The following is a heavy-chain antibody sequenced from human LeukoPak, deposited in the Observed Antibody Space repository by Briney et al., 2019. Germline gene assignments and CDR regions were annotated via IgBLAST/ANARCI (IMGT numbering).Heavy chain of an antibody. Sequence: GGSLRLSCAASGFTFSSYAMSWVRQAPGKGLEWVSAISGSGGSTYYADSVKGRFTISRDNSKNTLYLQMNSLRAEDTAVYYCAPAPQYQLLYEGHYFDYWGQGSLVSVSS. D-gene: IGHD2-2*02. CDR3: APAPQYQLLYEGHYFDY. CDR1: GFTFSSYA. CDR2: ISGSGGST. V-gene: IGHV3-23*01. J-gene: IGHJ4*02.